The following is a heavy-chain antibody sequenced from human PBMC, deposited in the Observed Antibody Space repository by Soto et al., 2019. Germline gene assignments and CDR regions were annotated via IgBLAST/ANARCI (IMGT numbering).Heavy chain of an antibody. J-gene: IGHJ5*01. Sequence: GSLRLSCAPSGFSLSSYSMNWVRQAPGKGLEWVASITSSSSYIYYEDSLKGRFTISRDNDKNYLFLTLDSLRAEDTAVHFCVRATSTDRRPDSWAQGTLVTASS. CDR1: GFSLSSYS. D-gene: IGHD6-6*01. V-gene: IGHV3-21*01. CDR2: ITSSSSYI. CDR3: VRATSTDRRPDS.